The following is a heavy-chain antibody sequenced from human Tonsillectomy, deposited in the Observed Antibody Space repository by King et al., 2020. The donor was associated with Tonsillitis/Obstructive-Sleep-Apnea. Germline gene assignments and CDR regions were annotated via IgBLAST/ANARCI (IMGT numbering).Heavy chain of an antibody. CDR1: GFTFSSYA. J-gene: IGHJ6*02. Sequence: VQLVESGGGVVQPGRSLRLSCVASGFTFSSYAMHWVRQAPGKGLEWVAMISYDGSNKYYVDSVKGRFIISRDNSKNTLYLQMNSLRAEDTAVYYCAGGVWFGELSHFYYYGMDVWGQGTTVTGSS. V-gene: IGHV3-30*04. D-gene: IGHD3-10*01. CDR3: AGGVWFGELSHFYYYGMDV. CDR2: ISYDGSNK.